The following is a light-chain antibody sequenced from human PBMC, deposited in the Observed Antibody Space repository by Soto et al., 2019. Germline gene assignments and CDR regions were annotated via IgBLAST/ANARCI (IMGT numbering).Light chain of an antibody. CDR2: AAS. CDR3: QQSYSTPLT. Sequence: DVQITQCASSLCASVGDRVTITCRASQSISSYLNWYQQKPGKAPKLLIYAASSLQSGVPSRFSGSGSGTDFTLTISRLQPEDFATYYCQQSYSTPLTFGQRTKVDI. V-gene: IGKV1-39*01. J-gene: IGKJ1*01. CDR1: QSISSY.